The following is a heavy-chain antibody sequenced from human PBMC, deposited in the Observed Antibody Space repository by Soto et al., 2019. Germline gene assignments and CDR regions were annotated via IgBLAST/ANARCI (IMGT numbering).Heavy chain of an antibody. J-gene: IGHJ5*02. D-gene: IGHD3-22*01. CDR1: GFTVSSNY. V-gene: IGHV3-53*01. Sequence: GGSLRLSCAASGFTVSSNYMSWVRQAPGKGLEWVSVIYSGGSTYYADSVRGRFTTSRDNSKNTLYLQMNSLGAEDTAVYYCASPGYYYDSPYDPWGQGTLVTVSS. CDR3: ASPGYYYDSPYDP. CDR2: IYSGGST.